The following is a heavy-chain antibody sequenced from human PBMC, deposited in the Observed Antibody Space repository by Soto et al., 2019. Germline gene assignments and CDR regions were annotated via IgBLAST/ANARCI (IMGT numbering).Heavy chain of an antibody. Sequence: GGSLRLSCAASGFNLSGYAMDWVRQAPGKGLEYVSGISSNGVGTYYANSVQGRFTISRDNSKNTVYLQMGSLRPEDMAVYYCAGRARPDFYYMDVWGKGTTVTVSS. D-gene: IGHD6-6*01. V-gene: IGHV3-64*01. CDR2: ISSNGVGT. CDR3: AGRARPDFYYMDV. J-gene: IGHJ6*03. CDR1: GFNLSGYA.